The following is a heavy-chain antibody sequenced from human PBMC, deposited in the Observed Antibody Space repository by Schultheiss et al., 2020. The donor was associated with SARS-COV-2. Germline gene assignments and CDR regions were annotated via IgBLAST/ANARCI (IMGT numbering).Heavy chain of an antibody. CDR3: AKDGVITFGGVIVISTWFDY. D-gene: IGHD3-16*02. J-gene: IGHJ4*02. V-gene: IGHV3-30*18. Sequence: GGSLRLSCAASGFTFSSYGMHWVRQAPGKGLEWVAVISYDGSNKYYADSVKGRFTISRDNSKNTLYLQMNSLRAEDTAVYYCAKDGVITFGGVIVISTWFDYWGQGTLVTVSS. CDR1: GFTFSSYG. CDR2: ISYDGSNK.